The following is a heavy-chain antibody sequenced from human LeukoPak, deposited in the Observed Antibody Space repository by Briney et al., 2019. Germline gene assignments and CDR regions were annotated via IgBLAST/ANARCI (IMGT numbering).Heavy chain of an antibody. D-gene: IGHD6-6*01. CDR1: GYSISSGYY. CDR3: ARLGGYSSSSLDY. V-gene: IGHV4-38-2*01. J-gene: IGHJ4*02. Sequence: SSETLSLTCAVSGYSISSGYYWGWIRQPPGKGVEWIGSIYHSGSTYYNPSLKSRVTISVDTSKNQFSLKLSSVTTADTAVYYCARLGGYSSSSLDYWGQGTLVTVFS. CDR2: IYHSGST.